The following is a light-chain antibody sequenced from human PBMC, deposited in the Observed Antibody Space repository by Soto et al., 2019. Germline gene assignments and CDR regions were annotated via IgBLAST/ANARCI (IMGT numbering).Light chain of an antibody. Sequence: QSVLTQPASVPGSPGQSITISCTGTSSDVGGYNYVSWYQQYPGKAPKLMIYEVSNRPSGISNRFSGSKSGNTASLTISGLQAEDEADYYCSSYTTSSTRVFGGGTKLTVL. CDR3: SSYTTSSTRV. CDR2: EVS. J-gene: IGLJ3*02. V-gene: IGLV2-14*01. CDR1: SSDVGGYNY.